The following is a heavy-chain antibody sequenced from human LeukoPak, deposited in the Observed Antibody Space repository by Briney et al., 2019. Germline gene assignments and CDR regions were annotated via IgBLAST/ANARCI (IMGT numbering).Heavy chain of an antibody. CDR1: EFTVSNNY. V-gene: IGHV3-66*01. CDR3: AKDFAYSNYYYGSGSYTGFDY. CDR2: VYSGGFT. J-gene: IGHJ4*02. D-gene: IGHD3-10*01. Sequence: GGSLRLSCAASEFTVSNNYMSWVRQAPGKGLEWVSVVYSGGFTFYADSVKGRFTISRDKSKNTLYLQMNSLRAEDTAVYYCAKDFAYSNYYYGSGSYTGFDYWGQGTLVTVSS.